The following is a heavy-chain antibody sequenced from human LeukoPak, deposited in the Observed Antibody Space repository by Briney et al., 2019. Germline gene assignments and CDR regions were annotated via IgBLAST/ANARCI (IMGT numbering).Heavy chain of an antibody. V-gene: IGHV4-39*01. CDR2: IYYSGST. J-gene: IGHJ4*02. Sequence: SETLSLTCTVSGGSISSSSYYWGWIRQPPGKGLEWIGSIYYSGSTYYNPYLKSRVTISVDTSKNQFSLKLSSVTAADTAVYYCARNDYYDSSGYSYWGQGTLVTVSS. CDR1: GGSISSSSYY. D-gene: IGHD3-22*01. CDR3: ARNDYYDSSGYSY.